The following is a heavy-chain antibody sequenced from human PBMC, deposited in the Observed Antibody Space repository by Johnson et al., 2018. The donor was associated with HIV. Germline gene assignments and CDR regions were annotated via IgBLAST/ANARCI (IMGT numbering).Heavy chain of an antibody. V-gene: IGHV3-30-3*01. Sequence: QMQLVESGGGVVRPGGSLRLSCAASGFTFSSYAMHWVRQAPGKGLEWVAVISYDGSNKYSADSVKGRFTISRDNAKNSLYLQMNSLRAEDTAVYYCARDPPVTTTHNAFDIWGQGTMVTVSS. CDR1: GFTFSSYA. CDR2: ISYDGSNK. J-gene: IGHJ3*02. CDR3: ARDPPVTTTHNAFDI. D-gene: IGHD4-17*01.